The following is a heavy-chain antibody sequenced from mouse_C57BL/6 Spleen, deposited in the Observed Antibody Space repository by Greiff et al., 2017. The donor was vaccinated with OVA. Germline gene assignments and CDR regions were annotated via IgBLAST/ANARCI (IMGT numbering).Heavy chain of an antibody. J-gene: IGHJ4*01. D-gene: IGHD1-1*01. Sequence: VQLQQSGPELVKPGASVKISCKASGYSFTGYYMNWVKQSPEKSLEWIGEINPSTGGTTYNQKFKAKATLTVDKSSSTAYMQLKSLTSEDSAVYYCARSDYYGSSHYYAMDYWGQGTSVTVAS. CDR2: INPSTGGT. V-gene: IGHV1-42*01. CDR1: GYSFTGYY. CDR3: ARSDYYGSSHYYAMDY.